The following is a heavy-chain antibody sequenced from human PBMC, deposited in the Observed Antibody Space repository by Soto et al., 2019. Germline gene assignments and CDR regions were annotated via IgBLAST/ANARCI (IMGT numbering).Heavy chain of an antibody. CDR3: SRGILV. Sequence: PSETLSLTCTVSGGYVRSNGYYWSWIRQPPGKGLAYIGSIYYGGSTSYNPSLKSRVTISVDASKNQFSLKLTSVTAADTAVYYCSRGILVWGQGALVTVSS. J-gene: IGHJ4*02. V-gene: IGHV4-31*03. CDR2: IYYGGST. CDR1: GGYVRSNGYY. D-gene: IGHD5-18*01.